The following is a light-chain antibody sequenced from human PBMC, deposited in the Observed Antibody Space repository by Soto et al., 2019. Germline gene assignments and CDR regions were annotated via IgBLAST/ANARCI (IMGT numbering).Light chain of an antibody. J-gene: IGLJ2*01. V-gene: IGLV4-69*01. CDR3: QTWGTGIQV. CDR1: SGHSSYA. Sequence: QPVLTQSPSASASLGASVKLTCTLSSGHSSYAIAWHRQQLEKGPRYLMKLNSDGSHSKGDGIPDRFSGSSSGAERYLTISSLQSEDEADYYCQTWGTGIQVFGGGTKLTVL. CDR2: LNSDGSH.